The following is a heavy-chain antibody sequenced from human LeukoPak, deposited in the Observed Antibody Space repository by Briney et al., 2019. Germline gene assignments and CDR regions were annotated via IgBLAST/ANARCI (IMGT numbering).Heavy chain of an antibody. J-gene: IGHJ6*02. CDR1: GFTFSSYE. D-gene: IGHD6-13*01. V-gene: IGHV3-48*03. CDR2: ISSSGSTI. Sequence: GGSLRLSCAASGFTFSSYEMNWVRQAPGKGLEWVSYISSSGSTIYYADSVKGRFTISRDNAKNSLYLQMNSLRAEDTAVYYCARGRSSSWYAAYYYYYGMDVWGQGTTVTVSS. CDR3: ARGRSSSWYAAYYYYYGMDV.